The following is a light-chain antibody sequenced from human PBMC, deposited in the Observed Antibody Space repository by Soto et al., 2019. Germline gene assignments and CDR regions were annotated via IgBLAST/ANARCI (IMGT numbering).Light chain of an antibody. CDR1: QTVDGNS. J-gene: IGKJ3*01. Sequence: ENVLTQSPGRLSLSPGERATLSCRASQTVDGNSLAWYQQKPGQAPRLLMFDAFNRATGIPDRFSGSGSGTDFTLTISRLGPDDFALYYCQQYGSSPFTFGPGTTVDV. CDR3: QQYGSSPFT. V-gene: IGKV3-20*01. CDR2: DAF.